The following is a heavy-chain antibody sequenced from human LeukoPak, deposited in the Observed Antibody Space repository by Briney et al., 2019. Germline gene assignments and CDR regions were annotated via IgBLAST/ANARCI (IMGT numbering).Heavy chain of an antibody. CDR2: IYYSGST. CDR3: ARAPVSGFYYYYYMDV. CDR1: GGSISSGGYY. V-gene: IGHV4-31*03. D-gene: IGHD1-26*01. Sequence: PSQTLSLTCTVSGGSISSGGYYWSWIRQHPGKGLEWIGYIYYSGSTYYNPSLKSRVTISVDTSKNQFSLKLSSVTAADTAVYYCARAPVSGFYYYYYMDVWGKGTTVTVSS. J-gene: IGHJ6*03.